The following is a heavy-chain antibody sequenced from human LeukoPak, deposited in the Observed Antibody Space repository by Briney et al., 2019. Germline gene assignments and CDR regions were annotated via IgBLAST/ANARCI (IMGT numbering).Heavy chain of an antibody. CDR2: INPNSGGT. D-gene: IGHD5-12*01. CDR1: GYTFTGYY. Sequence: ASVKVSCKASGYTFTGYYMHWVRQAPGQGLEWMGWINPNSGGTNYAQKFQGWVTMTRDTSISTAYMELSRLRSDDTAVYYCARDLVVATTYYYYYGMDVWGQGTTVTVSS. J-gene: IGHJ6*02. CDR3: ARDLVVATTYYYYYGMDV. V-gene: IGHV1-2*04.